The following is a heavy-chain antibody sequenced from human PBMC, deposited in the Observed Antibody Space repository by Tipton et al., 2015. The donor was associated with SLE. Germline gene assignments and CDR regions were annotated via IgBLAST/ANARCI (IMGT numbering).Heavy chain of an antibody. CDR2: INPSGGRT. CDR3: ARSGDLDF. D-gene: IGHD7-27*01. CDR1: GYSFNSYY. Sequence: QSGPEVKKPGASVKVSCKASGYSFNSYYMHWVRQAPGEGLEWMGIINPSGGRTSYAGKFRGRVTLTRDSSTSTLYMELSSLTSDDTAVYYCARSGDLDFWGQGTQVTVSS. J-gene: IGHJ4*02. V-gene: IGHV1-46*02.